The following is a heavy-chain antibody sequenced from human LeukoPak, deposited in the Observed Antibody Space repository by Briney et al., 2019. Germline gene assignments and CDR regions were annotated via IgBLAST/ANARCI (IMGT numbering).Heavy chain of an antibody. D-gene: IGHD2-21*02. CDR1: GFTFSSYW. CDR2: IFNPGGAT. V-gene: IGHV3-74*01. CDR3: VRVNCAGDCTSRDWYFDL. J-gene: IGHJ2*01. Sequence: GGSLRLSCAASGFTFSSYWMHWVRQAPGKGLVWVSRIFNPGGATAYVDSVKGRFTISRDNAENTLSLQMNSLRVEDMAVYYCVRVNCAGDCTSRDWYFDLWGRGTLVVVSS.